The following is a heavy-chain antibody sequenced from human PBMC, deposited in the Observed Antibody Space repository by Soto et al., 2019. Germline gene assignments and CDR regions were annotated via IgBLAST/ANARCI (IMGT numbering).Heavy chain of an antibody. CDR3: AKDGWEVLRGFDR. CDR2: INHSGGSI. J-gene: IGHJ5*02. CDR1: GLTFRNYA. D-gene: IGHD1-26*01. V-gene: IGHV3-23*01. Sequence: EVQLLESGGGLVQPGGSLRLSCAASGLTFRNYAMTWVRQAPGKGLEWVSTINHSGGSIYYADSVKGRFTISRDNSKNPLYLQMHSLRAEDPAVYYCAKDGWEVLRGFDRWGQGTLVTVSS.